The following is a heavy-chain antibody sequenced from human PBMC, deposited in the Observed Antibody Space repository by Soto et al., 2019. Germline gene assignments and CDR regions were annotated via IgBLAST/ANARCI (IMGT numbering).Heavy chain of an antibody. V-gene: IGHV3-66*01. CDR3: ARDPWAADY. D-gene: IGHD3-16*01. Sequence: GGAPRHSCGASGFTVSTKYMSWVRQAPGKGLEWVSVIYSGGSTFYADSVRGRFTISRDNSKNTVNLQMNSLRAEDTAVYYCARDPWAADYWGQGTLVTVSS. CDR1: GFTVSTKY. J-gene: IGHJ4*02. CDR2: IYSGGST.